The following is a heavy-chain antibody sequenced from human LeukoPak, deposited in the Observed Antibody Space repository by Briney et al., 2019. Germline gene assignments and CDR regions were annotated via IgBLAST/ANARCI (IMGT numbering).Heavy chain of an antibody. CDR2: IKSKTDGGTT. V-gene: IGHV3-15*07. CDR3: STVLIPSSGFKALRD. CDR1: GFTFSNAW. Sequence: PGGSLRFSCAASGFTFSNAWMHWVRQGPGKGLEWVGRIKSKTDGGTTDYAAPVKGRFTISRDDSKNTLHLQMNSLKIEDTAVYYCSTVLIPSSGFKALRDWGQGTLVTVSS. J-gene: IGHJ4*02. D-gene: IGHD6-19*01.